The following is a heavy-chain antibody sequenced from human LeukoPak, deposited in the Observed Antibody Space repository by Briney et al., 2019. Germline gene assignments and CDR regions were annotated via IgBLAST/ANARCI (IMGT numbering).Heavy chain of an antibody. D-gene: IGHD5-12*01. CDR3: ARPIYGGYDTWFDP. J-gene: IGHJ5*02. Sequence: ASVKVSCKASGYTFTGYYMHWVRQAPGQGLEWMGWINPNSGGTNYAQKFQGRVTMTRDTSISTAYMELSRLRSDDTAVYYCARPIYGGYDTWFDPWGQGTLVTVSS. CDR2: INPNSGGT. V-gene: IGHV1-2*02. CDR1: GYTFTGYY.